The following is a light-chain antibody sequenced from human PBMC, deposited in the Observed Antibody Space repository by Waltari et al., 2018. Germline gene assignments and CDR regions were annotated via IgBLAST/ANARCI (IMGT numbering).Light chain of an antibody. CDR2: GAS. J-gene: IGKJ4*01. V-gene: IGKV3-15*01. CDR1: QSVRTN. Sequence: LTQSPASLSVSPGDTVILSCRASQSVRTNLVWHQQKAGQAPRTLIYGASTRASGVPSRFSGSGSETDFTLIISSLQSEDAAVYFCQQYYVWPPITFGGGTKLEI. CDR3: QQYYVWPPIT.